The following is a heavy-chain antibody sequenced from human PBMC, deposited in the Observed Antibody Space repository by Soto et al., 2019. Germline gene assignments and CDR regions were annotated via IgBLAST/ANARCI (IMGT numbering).Heavy chain of an antibody. V-gene: IGHV3-74*02. CDR3: ARFRVDGDTVP. D-gene: IGHD4-17*01. CDR2: INGDGSST. J-gene: IGHJ5*02. CDR1: GFAFSNYW. Sequence: ELQLVHSGGGLVQPGGSLRLSCAASGFAFSNYWMHWVRQAPGKGLLWVARINGDGSSTSYADSVRGRFTISRDNAENALYLQMNSLRPEDTALYYCARFRVDGDTVPWGQGTLVTVSS.